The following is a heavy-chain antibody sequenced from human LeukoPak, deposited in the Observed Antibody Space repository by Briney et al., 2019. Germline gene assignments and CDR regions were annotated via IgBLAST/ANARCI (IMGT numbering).Heavy chain of an antibody. V-gene: IGHV1-8*01. Sequence: PGASVKVSCKASGYTFTSYDINWVRQATGQGLEWMGWMNPNSGNTGYAQKFQGRVTMTRNTSISTAYMELSSLRSEDTAVYYCARSDPLLMVRGNWFDPWGQGTLVTVSS. J-gene: IGHJ5*02. D-gene: IGHD3-10*01. CDR1: GYTFTSYD. CDR3: ARSDPLLMVRGNWFDP. CDR2: MNPNSGNT.